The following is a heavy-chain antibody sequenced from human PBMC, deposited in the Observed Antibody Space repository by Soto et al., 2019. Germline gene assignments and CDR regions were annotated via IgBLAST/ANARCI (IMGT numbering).Heavy chain of an antibody. CDR3: ARDSTRFLEWLLPYYYYYYGMDF. V-gene: IGHV1-2*04. Sequence: ASVKVSCKASGYTFTGYYMHWVRQAPGQGLEWMGWINPNSGGTNYAQKFQGWVTMTRDTSISTAYMELSRLRSDDTAVYYCARDSTRFLEWLLPYYYYYYGMDFWGQGTTVTVSS. D-gene: IGHD3-3*01. CDR2: INPNSGGT. J-gene: IGHJ6*02. CDR1: GYTFTGYY.